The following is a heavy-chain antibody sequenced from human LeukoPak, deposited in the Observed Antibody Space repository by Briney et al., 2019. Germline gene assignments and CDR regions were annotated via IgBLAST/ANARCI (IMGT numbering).Heavy chain of an antibody. CDR1: GYTFTNYT. CDR3: ARVSGQRLFMFYY. CDR2: MNPNSGNT. J-gene: IGHJ4*02. V-gene: IGHV1-8*02. D-gene: IGHD3-10*01. Sequence: ASVKVSCKASGYTFTNYTLNWVRQAPGQGLEWMGWMNPNSGNTGYAQKFQGRVTMTRNTSISTAYMELSSLRSEDTAVYYCARVSGQRLFMFYYWGQGTLVTVSS.